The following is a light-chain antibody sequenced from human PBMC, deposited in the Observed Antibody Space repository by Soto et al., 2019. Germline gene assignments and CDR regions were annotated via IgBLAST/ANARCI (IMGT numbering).Light chain of an antibody. CDR1: QSITINY. CDR2: GAA. V-gene: IGKV3-20*01. Sequence: EIVLTQSPGTLSLSPGEGATLSCRASQSITINYLAWYQQRPGQAPRLLIYGAATRAAGVPDRFSGSGSGTDFTLTITRLEPEDFAVYYCQQYGRSPLLYTFGQGTKLGVK. J-gene: IGKJ2*01. CDR3: QQYGRSPLLYT.